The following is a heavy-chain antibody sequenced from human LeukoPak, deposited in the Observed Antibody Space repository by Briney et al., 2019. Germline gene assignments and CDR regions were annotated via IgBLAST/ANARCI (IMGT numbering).Heavy chain of an antibody. CDR2: INPNSGGT. Sequence: ASVKVSCKASGYTFTSYGISWVRQAPGQGLEWMGRINPNSGGTDYAQKFQGRVTMTRDTSISTAYMELGRLRSDDTAVYYCAINSSNSRGGYWGQGTMVTVSS. J-gene: IGHJ4*02. V-gene: IGHV1-2*06. CDR1: GYTFTSYG. D-gene: IGHD4-11*01. CDR3: AINSSNSRGGY.